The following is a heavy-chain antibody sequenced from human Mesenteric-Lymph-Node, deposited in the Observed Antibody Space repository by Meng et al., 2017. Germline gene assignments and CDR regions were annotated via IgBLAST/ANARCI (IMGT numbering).Heavy chain of an antibody. Sequence: GESLKISCAASGFTFSSYAMHWVRQAPGKGLEWVTVISYDGSNKYYADSVKGRFTISRDNSKNTLYLQMNSLRAEDTAVYYCARDIWGDSSGYRDAFDIWGQGTMVTVSS. D-gene: IGHD3-22*01. CDR3: ARDIWGDSSGYRDAFDI. J-gene: IGHJ3*02. V-gene: IGHV3-30*01. CDR2: ISYDGSNK. CDR1: GFTFSSYA.